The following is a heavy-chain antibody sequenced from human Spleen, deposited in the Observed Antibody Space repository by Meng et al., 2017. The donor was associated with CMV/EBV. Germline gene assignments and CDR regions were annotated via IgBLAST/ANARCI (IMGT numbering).Heavy chain of an antibody. CDR3: ARGYDFWSGGSYYYYGMDV. Sequence: GESLKISCAASGFTFSSYWMSWVRQAPGKGLEWVSGINWNGDSTDYADSVKGRFTISRDNAKNSLYLQMNSLRAEDTALYQCARGYDFWSGGSYYYYGMDVWGQGTTVTVSS. J-gene: IGHJ6*02. V-gene: IGHV3-20*01. D-gene: IGHD3-3*01. CDR2: INWNGDST. CDR1: GFTFSSYW.